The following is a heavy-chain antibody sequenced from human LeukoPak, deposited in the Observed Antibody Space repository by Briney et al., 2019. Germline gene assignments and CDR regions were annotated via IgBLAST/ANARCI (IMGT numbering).Heavy chain of an antibody. CDR3: AREILEPGKTHEY. V-gene: IGHV3-74*01. J-gene: IGHJ4*02. D-gene: IGHD1-1*01. CDR2: INNDGTAT. CDR1: GFTFSACW. Sequence: GGSLRLSCAASGFTFSACWMHWGRQGPGKGLGWVSRINNDGTATFFADSVKGRFTISRDNAKNTLYLQMDSLRAEDTAMYSCAREILEPGKTHEYWGQGTLVTVSS.